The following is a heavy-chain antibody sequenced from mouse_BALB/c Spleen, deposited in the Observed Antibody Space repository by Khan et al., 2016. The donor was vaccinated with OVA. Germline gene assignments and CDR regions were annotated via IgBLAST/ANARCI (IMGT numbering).Heavy chain of an antibody. CDR2: INTYTGEP. CDR1: GYTFTNYG. V-gene: IGHV9-1*02. Sequence: QIQLVQSGPELKKPGETVKISCKASGYTFTNYGMNWVKQAPGQGLKWMGWINTYTGEPTYTDDFKGRFAFSLETSASTAYLQLNNLKNEDMATEFCARGASYRYFDDWGAGTTVTVSS. J-gene: IGHJ1*01. CDR3: ARGASYRYFDD.